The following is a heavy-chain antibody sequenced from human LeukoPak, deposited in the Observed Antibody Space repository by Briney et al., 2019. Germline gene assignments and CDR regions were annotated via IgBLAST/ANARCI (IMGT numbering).Heavy chain of an antibody. J-gene: IGHJ4*02. CDR3: ARDRGIMTTFGGVIAKGAHY. CDR1: GGSISSGGYS. CDR2: IYYSGST. V-gene: IGHV4-30-4*07. Sequence: SETLSLTCAVSGGSISSGGYSWTWIRQPSGKGLECIGHIYYSGSTYYNPSLKSRVTISIDTSKNQFSLKLTSVTAADTAVYYCARDRGIMTTFGGVIAKGAHYWGQGTLVTVSS. D-gene: IGHD3-16*02.